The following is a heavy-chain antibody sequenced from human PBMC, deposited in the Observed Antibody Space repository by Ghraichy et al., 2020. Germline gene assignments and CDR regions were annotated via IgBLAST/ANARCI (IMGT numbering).Heavy chain of an antibody. CDR2: INHSGST. D-gene: IGHD6-13*01. Sequence: SETLSLTCAVYGGSFSGYYWSWIRQPPGKGLEWIGEINHSGSTNYNPSLKSRVTISVDTSKNQFSLKLSSVTAADTAVYYCARGPFFRSSSWYYSYWGQGTLVTVSS. J-gene: IGHJ4*02. CDR3: ARGPFFRSSSWYYSY. CDR1: GGSFSGYY. V-gene: IGHV4-34*01.